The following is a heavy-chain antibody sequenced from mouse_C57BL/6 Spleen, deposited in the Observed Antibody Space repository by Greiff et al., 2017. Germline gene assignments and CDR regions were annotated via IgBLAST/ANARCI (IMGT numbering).Heavy chain of an antibody. CDR1: GYTFTDYY. Sequence: VHLVESGAELVRPGASVKLSCKASGYTFTDYYINWVKQRPGQGLEWIARIYPGSGNTYYNEKFKGKATLTAEKSSSTAYMQLSSLTSEDSAVYICARSGYSNYDYAMDYWGQGNSVPVSS. D-gene: IGHD2-5*01. CDR3: ARSGYSNYDYAMDY. J-gene: IGHJ4*01. CDR2: IYPGSGNT. V-gene: IGHV1-76*01.